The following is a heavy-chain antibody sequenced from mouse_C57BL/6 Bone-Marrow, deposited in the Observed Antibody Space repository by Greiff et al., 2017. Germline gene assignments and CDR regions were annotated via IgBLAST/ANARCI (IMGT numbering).Heavy chain of an antibody. J-gene: IGHJ1*03. CDR1: GYTFTSYW. CDR2: IDPSDSYT. Sequence: QVLLQQPGAELVMPGASVKLSCKASGYTFTSYWMHWVKQRPGQGLEWIGEIDPSDSYTNYNQKFKGKSTLTVDKSSSTAYMQLSSLTSEDSAVYYCARNLYYGYDGYFDVWGTGTTVTVSS. CDR3: ARNLYYGYDGYFDV. V-gene: IGHV1-69*01. D-gene: IGHD2-2*01.